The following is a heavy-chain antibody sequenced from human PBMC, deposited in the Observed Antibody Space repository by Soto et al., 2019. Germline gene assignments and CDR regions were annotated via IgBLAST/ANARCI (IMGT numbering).Heavy chain of an antibody. CDR2: IDPSDSYT. Sequence: GECLKISCKGSGYSFTSYWISWVRQMPGKGLEWMGRIDPSDSYTDYSPSLQGHVTISTDKFINTAYLQWSSPKASDTAMYYCAREGLRDAFDIWGQGTMVTVSS. CDR3: AREGLRDAFDI. D-gene: IGHD4-17*01. CDR1: GYSFTSYW. V-gene: IGHV5-10-1*01. J-gene: IGHJ3*02.